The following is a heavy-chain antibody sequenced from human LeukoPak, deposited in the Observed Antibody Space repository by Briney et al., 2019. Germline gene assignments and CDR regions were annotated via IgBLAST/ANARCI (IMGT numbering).Heavy chain of an antibody. Sequence: GGSLRLSCAASGFTFSSYAMSWVRQAPGKGLEWVSAISGSGGSTYYAASVKGRFTISRDNSKNTLYLQMNSLRAEDTAVHYCAKDLFGGSYRTFDYWGQGTLVTVSS. CDR1: GFTFSSYA. J-gene: IGHJ4*02. CDR3: AKDLFGGSYRTFDY. D-gene: IGHD1-26*01. CDR2: ISGSGGST. V-gene: IGHV3-23*01.